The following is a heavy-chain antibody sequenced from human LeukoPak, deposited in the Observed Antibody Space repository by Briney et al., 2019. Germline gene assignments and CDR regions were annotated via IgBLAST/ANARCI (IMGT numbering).Heavy chain of an antibody. Sequence: SETLSLTCAVSGGSFSGYYWSWIRQPPGKGLEWIGEINHSGSTNYNPSLKSRLTISVDTSKNQFSLKLSSVTAADTAVYYCARGGVGIAARRFDYWGQGTLVTVSS. J-gene: IGHJ4*02. V-gene: IGHV4-34*01. CDR2: INHSGST. CDR3: ARGGVGIAARRFDY. CDR1: GGSFSGYY. D-gene: IGHD6-6*01.